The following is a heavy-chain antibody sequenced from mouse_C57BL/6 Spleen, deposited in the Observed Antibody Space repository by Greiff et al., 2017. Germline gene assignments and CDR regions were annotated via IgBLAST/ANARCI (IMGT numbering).Heavy chain of an antibody. D-gene: IGHD1-1*01. Sequence: VQLQQPGAELVKPGASVKMSCKASGYTFTSYWITWVKQRPGQGLEWIGDIYPGSGSTNYNEKFKSKATLTVDTSSSTAYMQLSSLTSEDSAVYYCARWHYGSSYYFDYWGQGTTLTVSS. CDR1: GYTFTSYW. J-gene: IGHJ2*01. V-gene: IGHV1-55*01. CDR2: IYPGSGST. CDR3: ARWHYGSSYYFDY.